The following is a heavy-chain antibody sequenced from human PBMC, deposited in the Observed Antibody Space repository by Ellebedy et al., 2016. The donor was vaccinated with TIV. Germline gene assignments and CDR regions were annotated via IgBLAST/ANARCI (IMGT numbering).Heavy chain of an antibody. CDR3: AREMGTPAGEWYFDL. Sequence: GESLKISXEVSGLTFSDYGMSWVRQAPGKGLEWVSSISKYGGTTHYSDSVKGRFTVSRDNVENSLYLQMNSLRVGDTAVYYCAREMGTPAGEWYFDLWGRGTLVTVSS. CDR2: ISKYGGTT. D-gene: IGHD4-23*01. V-gene: IGHV3-21*01. J-gene: IGHJ2*01. CDR1: GLTFSDYG.